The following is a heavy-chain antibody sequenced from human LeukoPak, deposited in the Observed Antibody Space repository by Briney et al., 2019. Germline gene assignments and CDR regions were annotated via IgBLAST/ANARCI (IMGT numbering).Heavy chain of an antibody. J-gene: IGHJ4*02. CDR1: GYTFTSYY. CDR3: ARDALMVRGVIITRSFDY. V-gene: IGHV1-69*13. D-gene: IGHD3-10*01. CDR2: IIPIFGTA. Sequence: GASVKVSCKASGYTFTSYYMHWVRQAPGQGLEWMGGIIPIFGTANYAQKFQGRVTITADESTSTAYMELSSLRSEDTAVYYCARDALMVRGVIITRSFDYWGQGTLVTVSS.